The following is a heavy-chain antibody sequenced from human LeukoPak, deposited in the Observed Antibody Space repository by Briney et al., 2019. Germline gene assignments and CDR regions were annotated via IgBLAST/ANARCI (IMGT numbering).Heavy chain of an antibody. CDR1: GFTFSNAW. V-gene: IGHV3-15*01. D-gene: IGHD3-3*01. Sequence: GGSLRLSCTASGFTFSNAWMSWVRQAPGKGLEWVGRIKSKTDGGTTDYAAPVKGRFTISRDDSKNTLYLQMNSLKTEDTAVYYCTTVDGGPRGLRFLEWLDAFDIWGQGTMVTVSS. CDR2: IKSKTDGGTT. CDR3: TTVDGGPRGLRFLEWLDAFDI. J-gene: IGHJ3*02.